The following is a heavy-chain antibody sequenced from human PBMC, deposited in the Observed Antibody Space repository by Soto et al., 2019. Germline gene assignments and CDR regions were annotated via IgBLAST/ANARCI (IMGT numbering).Heavy chain of an antibody. V-gene: IGHV4-31*03. Sequence: QVQLQESGPGLVKSSQTLSLTCTVSGGSISSGGYYWSWIRQHPGKGLEWIGYIYYSGSTYYNPSLKSRVTISVDTSKNQFSLKLSSVTAADTAVYYCARKGRTAGEALYYYYYGMDVWGQGTTVTVSS. J-gene: IGHJ6*02. D-gene: IGHD3-10*01. CDR1: GGSISSGGYY. CDR2: IYYSGST. CDR3: ARKGRTAGEALYYYYYGMDV.